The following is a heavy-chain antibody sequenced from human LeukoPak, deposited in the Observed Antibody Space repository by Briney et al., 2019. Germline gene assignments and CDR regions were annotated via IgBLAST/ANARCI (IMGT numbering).Heavy chain of an antibody. J-gene: IGHJ4*02. D-gene: IGHD6-13*01. CDR2: ISSSSSYI. CDR3: ASFSSSWGDH. V-gene: IGHV3-21*01. CDR1: GFTFSSYS. Sequence: GGSLRLSCAASGFTFSSYSMNWVRQAPGKGLEWVSSISSSSSYIYYADSVKGRFTISRDNAKNSLYLQMNSLRAEDTAVYYCASFSSSWGDHWGQGTLVTVSS.